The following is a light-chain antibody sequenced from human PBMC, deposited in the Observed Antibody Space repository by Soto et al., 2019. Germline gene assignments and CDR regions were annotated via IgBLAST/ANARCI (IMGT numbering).Light chain of an antibody. CDR3: SSYAGSSNVL. Sequence: QSVLTQPASVSGSPGQSITISCTGTSSDAGNYDLVSWYQQRPGKAPKLVIYEVVKRPSGISNRFSGSKSGNTASLTISGLQSEDEADYYCSSYAGSSNVLFGGGTKVTVL. V-gene: IGLV2-23*02. CDR1: SSDAGNYDL. J-gene: IGLJ2*01. CDR2: EVV.